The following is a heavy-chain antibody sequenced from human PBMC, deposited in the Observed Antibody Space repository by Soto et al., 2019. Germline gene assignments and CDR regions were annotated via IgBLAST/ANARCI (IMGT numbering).Heavy chain of an antibody. Sequence: QITLKESGPALVKPTQTLTLTCTFSGFSLTTSGVGVGWIRQPPGKALEWLAIIYWDDDKRYSPSLKNRLTITKDTSKNQVVRTMTNMDPVDTATYYCTQRSEGNSFPFWGQGTLVTVSS. D-gene: IGHD4-4*01. V-gene: IGHV2-5*02. CDR2: IYWDDDK. CDR1: GFSLTTSGVG. CDR3: TQRSEGNSFPF. J-gene: IGHJ4*02.